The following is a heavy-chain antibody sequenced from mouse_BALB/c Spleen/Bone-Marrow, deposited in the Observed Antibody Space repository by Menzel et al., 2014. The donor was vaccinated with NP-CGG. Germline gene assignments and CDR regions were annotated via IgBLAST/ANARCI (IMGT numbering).Heavy chain of an antibody. CDR3: ASPYYGNYVYAMDY. CDR2: IWSGGST. Sequence: VQGVEPGPGLVQPSQSLSITCTVSGFSLTSYGVHWVRQSPGKGLEWLGVIWSGGSTDYNAAFISRLSISKDNSKSQVFFKMNSLQANDTAIYYCASPYYGNYVYAMDYWGQGTSVTVSS. CDR1: GFSLTSYG. J-gene: IGHJ4*01. V-gene: IGHV2-2*02. D-gene: IGHD2-10*01.